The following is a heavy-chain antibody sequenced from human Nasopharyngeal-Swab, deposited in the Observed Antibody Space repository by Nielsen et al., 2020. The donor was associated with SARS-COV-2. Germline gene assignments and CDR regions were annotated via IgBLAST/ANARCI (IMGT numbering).Heavy chain of an antibody. V-gene: IGHV4-59*11. D-gene: IGHD3-3*01. CDR1: GDSINSHF. Sequence: SETLSLTCTVSGDSINSHFWSWIRQPPGKGLDWIGYISYGGSTNYNPSLRSRVTISVDTSKSQFSLNLTSVTAADTAVYYCARDSGWSGYYLGYFDYWGQGTLVTVSS. CDR2: ISYGGST. J-gene: IGHJ4*02. CDR3: ARDSGWSGYYLGYFDY.